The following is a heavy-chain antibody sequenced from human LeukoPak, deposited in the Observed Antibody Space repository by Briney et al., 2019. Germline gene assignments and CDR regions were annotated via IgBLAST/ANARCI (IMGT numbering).Heavy chain of an antibody. CDR2: IYYSGTT. CDR3: ARDHSSSSEDY. V-gene: IGHV4-59*01. Sequence: SETLSLTCAVSGGSISGYHWSWIRQPPGKGLEWFGYIYYSGTTSYNPSLTSRVSISVDTSKNQVSLKLSSVTAADTAVYYCARDHSSSSEDYWGQGTLVTVSS. CDR1: GGSISGYH. D-gene: IGHD6-13*01. J-gene: IGHJ4*02.